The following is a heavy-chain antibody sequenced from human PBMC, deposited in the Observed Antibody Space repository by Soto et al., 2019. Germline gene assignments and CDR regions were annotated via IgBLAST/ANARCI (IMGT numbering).Heavy chain of an antibody. CDR3: ARENFNYFDSSGDYYWFDP. D-gene: IGHD3-22*01. CDR1: GYTFTSYY. V-gene: IGHV1-46*01. Sequence: ASVKVSCKASGYTFTSYYMHWVRQAPGQGLEWMGIINPSGGSTSYAQKFQGRVTMTRDMSTSTVYMELSSLRSEDTAVYYCARENFNYFDSSGDYYWFDPWGQGTLVNVSS. CDR2: INPSGGST. J-gene: IGHJ5*02.